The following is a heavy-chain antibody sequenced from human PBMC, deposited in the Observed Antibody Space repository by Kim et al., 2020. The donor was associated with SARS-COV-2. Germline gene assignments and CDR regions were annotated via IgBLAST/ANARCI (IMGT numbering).Heavy chain of an antibody. D-gene: IGHD2-21*01. CDR1: GFTFSGYA. CDR2: ITSSGGST. V-gene: IGHV3-23*01. Sequence: GGSLRLSCEVSGFTFSGYAMNWVRQAPGKGLEWVSGITSSGGSTFYADSVKGRFTVSRDNSKNTLYLEVNSLRAEDTAVYYCARNAYTSNYYEYWGQGTLVTVFS. CDR3: ARNAYTSNYYEY. J-gene: IGHJ4*02.